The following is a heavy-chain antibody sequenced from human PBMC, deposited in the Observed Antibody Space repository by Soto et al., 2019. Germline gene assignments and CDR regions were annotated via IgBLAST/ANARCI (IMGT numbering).Heavy chain of an antibody. CDR1: GGSISSGDYY. Sequence: SETLSLTCTVSGGSISSGDYYWSWIRQPPGKGLEWIGYIYYSGSTYYNPSLKSRVTISVDTSKNQFSLKLSSVTAADTAVYHCARVWYGNYRGPDNWFDPWGQGTLVSVSS. CDR3: ARVWYGNYRGPDNWFDP. V-gene: IGHV4-30-4*01. J-gene: IGHJ5*02. CDR2: IYYSGST. D-gene: IGHD4-17*01.